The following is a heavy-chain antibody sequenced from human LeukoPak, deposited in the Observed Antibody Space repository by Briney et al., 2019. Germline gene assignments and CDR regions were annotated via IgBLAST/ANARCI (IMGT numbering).Heavy chain of an antibody. D-gene: IGHD6-19*01. CDR3: ARDRTAAVAVAEYYFDY. V-gene: IGHV3-30-3*01. Sequence: GWSVRLSCAACGFTFSSYAMHWVRQAAGKGLDWVAVISYDGSNKYYADSVKGRFTISRDNSKNTLYLQMNSLRAEDTAVYYCARDRTAAVAVAEYYFDYWGQGTLVTVSS. CDR1: GFTFSSYA. CDR2: ISYDGSNK. J-gene: IGHJ4*02.